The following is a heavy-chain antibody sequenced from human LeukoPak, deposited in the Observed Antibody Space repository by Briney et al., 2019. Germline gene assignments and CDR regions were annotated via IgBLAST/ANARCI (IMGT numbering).Heavy chain of an antibody. CDR1: GYTLTSYY. CDR3: ARGTLRYFDF. CDR2: INPSGGRT. Sequence: ASVKVSCKASGYTLTSYYMHWVQQAPGQGPEWMGVINPSGGRTTSYAQKIQGRVTMTRDTSMSTVNMELSSLRSEDTAVYYCARGTLRYFDFWGQGTLVTVSS. D-gene: IGHD3-9*01. J-gene: IGHJ4*02. V-gene: IGHV1-46*01.